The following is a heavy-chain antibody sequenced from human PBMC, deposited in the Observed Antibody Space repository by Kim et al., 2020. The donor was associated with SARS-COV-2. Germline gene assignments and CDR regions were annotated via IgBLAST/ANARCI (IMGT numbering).Heavy chain of an antibody. CDR2: VSNDGSNS. Sequence: GGSLRLSCAASGFTFSSCTMHWVRQAPGKGLEWVAVVSNDGSNSYNADSVKGRFTLSRDNSKNTLYLQMNALRVEDTAVYYCAKFETRIKTTTSRDEYWGQGTLVTVSS. V-gene: IGHV3-30-3*02. CDR3: AKFETRIKTTTSRDEY. D-gene: IGHD3-10*01. J-gene: IGHJ4*02. CDR1: GFTFSSCT.